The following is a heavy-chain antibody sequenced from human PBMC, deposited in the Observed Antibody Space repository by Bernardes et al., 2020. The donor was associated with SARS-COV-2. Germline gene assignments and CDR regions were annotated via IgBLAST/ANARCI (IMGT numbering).Heavy chain of an antibody. J-gene: IGHJ4*02. CDR1: GAVIDDNYY. CDR2: ISYSGSA. CDR3: ARDWGLHSGSYFDS. Sequence: TLSLTCTVSGAVIDDNYYWSWIRQPPGKGLEWIGYISYSGSANYNTSLKSRLTISTDASKDQFSLELRSVTAADTAIYFCARDWGLHSGSYFDSWGQGILVTVSS. D-gene: IGHD1-26*01. V-gene: IGHV4-61*01.